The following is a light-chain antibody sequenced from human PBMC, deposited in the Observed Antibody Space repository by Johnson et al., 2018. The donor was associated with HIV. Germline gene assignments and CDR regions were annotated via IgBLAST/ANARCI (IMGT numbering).Light chain of an antibody. CDR1: SSNIGNNY. J-gene: IGLJ1*01. Sequence: QAVLTQPPSVSAAPGQKVTISCSGSSSNIGNNYVSWYQQLPGTAPKLLIYENNKRPSGIPDRFSASKSGTSATLGITGLQTGDEADYYCGTWDSSLSAGVFGTGTNVTGL. CDR2: ENN. CDR3: GTWDSSLSAGV. V-gene: IGLV1-51*02.